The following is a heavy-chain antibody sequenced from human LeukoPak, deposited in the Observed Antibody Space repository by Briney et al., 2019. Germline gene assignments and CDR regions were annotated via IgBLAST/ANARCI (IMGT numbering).Heavy chain of an antibody. CDR3: ARGRDSSSSYPGY. CDR2: ISSSSSTI. CDR1: GFSFSSYT. J-gene: IGHJ4*02. Sequence: GGSLRLSCAASGFSFSSYTMNWVRQAPGKGLEWLSYISSSSSTIYYADSVKGRFTISRDNVKNSLYLQMNSLRAEDTAVYYCARGRDSSSSYPGYWGQGTLVTVSS. V-gene: IGHV3-48*01. D-gene: IGHD6-6*01.